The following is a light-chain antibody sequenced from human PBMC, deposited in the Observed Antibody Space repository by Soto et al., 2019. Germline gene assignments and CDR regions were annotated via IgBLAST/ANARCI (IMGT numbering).Light chain of an antibody. V-gene: IGKV3-15*01. CDR3: QQYKNWRT. J-gene: IGKJ1*01. Sequence: IVLTHSPGTLSLSPWERATLSCRSSQSINTNLAWYQQQPGQAPRLLIYDASTRATGIPARISGSGSGTEFTLTISSLQSEDFAVYYCQQYKNWRTFGQGTKVDIK. CDR2: DAS. CDR1: QSINTN.